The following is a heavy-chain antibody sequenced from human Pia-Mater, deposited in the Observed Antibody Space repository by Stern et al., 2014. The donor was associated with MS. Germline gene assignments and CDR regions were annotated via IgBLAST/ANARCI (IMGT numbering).Heavy chain of an antibody. J-gene: IGHJ4*02. D-gene: IGHD3-22*01. V-gene: IGHV4-30-4*01. CDR1: GGSISSDDHY. CDR2: ISYTGSS. Sequence: QLQLQESGPGLVRPSQTLSLTCTVSGGSISSDDHYWSWVRQPPGKGLEWIGYISYTGSSYFRPYLKSRATMSVDTSKNQFSLKLKSVTAADTAVYFCARTDILLLDYWGQGALVTVSS. CDR3: ARTDILLLDY.